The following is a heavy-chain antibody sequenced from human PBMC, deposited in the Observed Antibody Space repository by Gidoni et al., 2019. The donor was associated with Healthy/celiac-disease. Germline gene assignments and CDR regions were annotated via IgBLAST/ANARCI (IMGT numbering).Heavy chain of an antibody. D-gene: IGHD6-19*01. CDR3: ARQVARYSSGWTLDY. J-gene: IGHJ4*02. V-gene: IGHV4-39*01. Sequence: QLQLQESGPGLVKPSETLSLTCTVSGGSISSSSYYWGWIRQPPGKGLEWIESIYYSGSTYYNPSLKSRVTISVDTSKNQFSLKLSSVTAADTAVYYCARQVARYSSGWTLDYWGQGTLVTVSS. CDR1: GGSISSSSYY. CDR2: IYYSGST.